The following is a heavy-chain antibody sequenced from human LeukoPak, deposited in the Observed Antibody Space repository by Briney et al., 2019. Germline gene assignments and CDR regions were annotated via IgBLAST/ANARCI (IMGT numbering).Heavy chain of an antibody. D-gene: IGHD5-24*01. V-gene: IGHV1-69*13. CDR2: IIPMFGTA. Sequence: ASVKVSCKASGGTFSTYAISWVRQAPGQGLEWMGGIIPMFGTADYAQKFQGRVTITADESTSTVYMELSSLRSEDTAIYYCARIRDGYNDAYDLWGQGTVVTVPS. CDR1: GGTFSTYA. J-gene: IGHJ3*01. CDR3: ARIRDGYNDAYDL.